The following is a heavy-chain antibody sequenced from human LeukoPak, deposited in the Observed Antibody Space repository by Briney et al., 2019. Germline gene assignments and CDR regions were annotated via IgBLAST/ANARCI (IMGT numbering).Heavy chain of an antibody. D-gene: IGHD3-9*01. Sequence: ASVKVSCKASGGTFSSYTISWVRQAPGQGLEWMGRIIPILGIANYAQKFQGRVTITADKSTSTAYMELSSLRSEDTAVYYCARDICDILTGYSPGYFDYWGQGTLVTVSS. CDR1: GGTFSSYT. J-gene: IGHJ4*02. V-gene: IGHV1-69*04. CDR2: IIPILGIA. CDR3: ARDICDILTGYSPGYFDY.